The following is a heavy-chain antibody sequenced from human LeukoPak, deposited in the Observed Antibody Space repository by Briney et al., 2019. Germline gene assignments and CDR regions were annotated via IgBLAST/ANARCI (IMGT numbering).Heavy chain of an antibody. CDR2: ISAYNGNT. J-gene: IGHJ4*02. V-gene: IGHV1-18*01. D-gene: IGHD3-10*01. CDR3: ARDGDYYGSGIVADY. Sequence: GASVKVSCKASGYTFTSYGISWVRQAPGQGLEWMGWISAYNGNTNYAQKLQGRVAMTTDTSTSTAYMELRSLRSDDTAVYYCARDGDYYGSGIVADYWGQGTLVTVSS. CDR1: GYTFTSYG.